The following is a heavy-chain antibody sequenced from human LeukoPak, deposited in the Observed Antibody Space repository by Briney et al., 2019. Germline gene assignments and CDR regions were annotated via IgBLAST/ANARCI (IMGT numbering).Heavy chain of an antibody. CDR2: INPNSGGT. Sequence: GASVKVSCKASGYTFTSYGISWVRQAPGQGLEWMGWINPNSGGTNYAQKFQGRVTMTRDTSMSTAYMELRRLRSDDTAVYYCARERPYMYASGVDYWGQGTLVTVSS. CDR1: GYTFTSYG. V-gene: IGHV1-2*02. CDR3: ARERPYMYASGVDY. J-gene: IGHJ4*02. D-gene: IGHD2-8*01.